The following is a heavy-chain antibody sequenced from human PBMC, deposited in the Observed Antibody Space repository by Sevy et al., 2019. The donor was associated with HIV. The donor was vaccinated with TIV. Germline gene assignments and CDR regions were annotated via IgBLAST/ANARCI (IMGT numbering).Heavy chain of an antibody. D-gene: IGHD6-19*01. Sequence: GGSLRLSCAASGFTFSSYSMNWVRQAPGKGLEWVSSISSSSSYIYYADSVKGRFTISRDNAKNSLYLQMNSLRAEDTAVYYCARDRVPVIAVAGTFFDYWGQGTLVTVSP. CDR1: GFTFSSYS. V-gene: IGHV3-21*01. CDR2: ISSSSSYI. J-gene: IGHJ4*02. CDR3: ARDRVPVIAVAGTFFDY.